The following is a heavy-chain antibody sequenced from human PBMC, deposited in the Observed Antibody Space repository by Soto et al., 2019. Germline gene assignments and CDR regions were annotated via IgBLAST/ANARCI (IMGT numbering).Heavy chain of an antibody. CDR1: GDTFTGYY. Sequence: ASVKVSCKASGDTFTGYYVHWVRQAPGQGLEWMGWLNPHSGATNYAQKFQGWVTMTRDTSISTAYMELTRLRSDDTAVYYCARDARDSKVTPPVLDIWGQGTMVTVSS. CDR2: LNPHSGAT. CDR3: ARDARDSKVTPPVLDI. V-gene: IGHV1-2*04. J-gene: IGHJ3*02. D-gene: IGHD2-21*02.